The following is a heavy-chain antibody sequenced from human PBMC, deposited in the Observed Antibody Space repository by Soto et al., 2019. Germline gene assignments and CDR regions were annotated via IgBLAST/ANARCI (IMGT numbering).Heavy chain of an antibody. D-gene: IGHD3-10*01. V-gene: IGHV1-58*02. CDR2: IVVGSGNT. CDR1: GFTFTSSA. Sequence: ASVKVSCKASGFTFTSSAMQWVRQARGQRLEWIGWIVVGSGNTNYAQKFQERVTITRDMSTSTAYMELSSLRSEDTAVYYCAADRQYYYGSGNYYYMDVWGKGTTVTVSS. J-gene: IGHJ6*03. CDR3: AADRQYYYGSGNYYYMDV.